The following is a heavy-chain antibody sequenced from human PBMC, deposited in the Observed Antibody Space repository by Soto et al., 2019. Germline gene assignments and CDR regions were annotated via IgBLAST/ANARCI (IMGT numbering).Heavy chain of an antibody. CDR3: AKGDNLGPKTGYAFDP. V-gene: IGHV6-1*01. Sequence: SQTLSLTCAISGGSVSSNTASWNWIRQSPSRGLEWLGRTYFRSKWYNDYAVSVKSRIIINPDTSNNQFSLQLNPVTPEDTAVYFCAKGDNLGPKTGYAFDPWGQGIMVTVYS. D-gene: IGHD5-12*01. J-gene: IGHJ5*02. CDR2: TYFRSKWYN. CDR1: GGSVSSNTAS.